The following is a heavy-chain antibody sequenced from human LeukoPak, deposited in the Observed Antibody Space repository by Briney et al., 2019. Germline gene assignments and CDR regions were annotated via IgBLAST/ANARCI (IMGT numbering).Heavy chain of an antibody. CDR2: IRSKAFGGAA. J-gene: IGHJ4*02. CDR1: GFTFGDYA. CDR3: SGGKLGGYFHNWPRDFDC. Sequence: GGSLTLSCTASGFTFGDYAMSWFRQAPGKGPEWVGFIRSKAFGGAAEYAASVKGRFTISRDDSKTIAYLQMNSLETEDTAVYFCSGGKLGGYFHNWPRDFDCWGQGTLVIVSS. V-gene: IGHV3-49*03. D-gene: IGHD5-12*01.